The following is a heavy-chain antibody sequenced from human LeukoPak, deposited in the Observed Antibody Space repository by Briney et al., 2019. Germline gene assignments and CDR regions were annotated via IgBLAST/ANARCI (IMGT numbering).Heavy chain of an antibody. J-gene: IGHJ6*04. V-gene: IGHV4-59*01. CDR3: AREGLLWFGDYYGMDV. CDR1: GGPISSYY. D-gene: IGHD3-10*01. CDR2: IYYSGST. Sequence: SETLSLTCTVSGGPISSYYWSWIRQPPGKGLEWIGYIYYSGSTNYNPSLKSRVTISVDTSKNQFSLKLSSVTAADTAVYYCAREGLLWFGDYYGMDVWGKGTTVTVSS.